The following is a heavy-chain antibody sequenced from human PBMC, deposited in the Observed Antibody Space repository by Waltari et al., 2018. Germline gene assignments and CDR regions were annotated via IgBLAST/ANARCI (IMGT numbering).Heavy chain of an antibody. CDR2: IYSDGIT. CDR3: ARGELGLRRFDY. J-gene: IGHJ4*02. Sequence: VQLQESGPGLVQPSQTLSLICSVSGDSINSRDYYWTWIRQPAGKGLEWIGYIYSDGITNDSPSLIGRLTMALDTSKTQFSLKLSFMTAADTAVYYCARGELGLRRFDYWGRGALVTVSS. CDR1: GDSINSRDYY. V-gene: IGHV4-61*09. D-gene: IGHD7-27*01.